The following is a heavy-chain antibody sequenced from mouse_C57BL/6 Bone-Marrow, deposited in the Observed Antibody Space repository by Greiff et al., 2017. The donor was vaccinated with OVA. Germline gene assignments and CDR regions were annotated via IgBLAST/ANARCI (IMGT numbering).Heavy chain of an antibody. D-gene: IGHD1-1*01. V-gene: IGHV1-15*01. J-gene: IGHJ3*01. CDR1: GYTFTDYE. CDR3: TRSYCGSSYLAWFAY. CDR2: IDPETGGT. Sequence: QVQLQQSGAELVRPGASVTLSCKASGYTFTDYEMHWVKQTPVPGLEWIGAIDPETGGTAYNQKFKGKAILTADKSSSTAYMELRSLTSEDSAVYYCTRSYCGSSYLAWFAYWGQGTLVTVSA.